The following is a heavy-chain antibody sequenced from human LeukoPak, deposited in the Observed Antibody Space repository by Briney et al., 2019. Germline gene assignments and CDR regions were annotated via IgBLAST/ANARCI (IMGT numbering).Heavy chain of an antibody. V-gene: IGHV4-61*02. Sequence: SQTLSLTCTVSGGSISSGSYYWGWIRQPAGKGLQWIGRIYTSGSTNYNPSLKSRVTISVDTSKNQFSLKLSSVTAADTAVYYCARTGYSSGWSLDYWGQGTLVTVSS. CDR3: ARTGYSSGWSLDY. CDR2: IYTSGST. J-gene: IGHJ4*02. D-gene: IGHD6-19*01. CDR1: GGSISSGSYY.